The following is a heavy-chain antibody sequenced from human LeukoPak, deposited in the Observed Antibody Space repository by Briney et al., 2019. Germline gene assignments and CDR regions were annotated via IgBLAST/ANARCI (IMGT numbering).Heavy chain of an antibody. CDR3: ARGRRLRLGVRYWFDP. Sequence: SQTLSLTCAISGDSVSSNSAAWNWIRQSPSRGLEWLGRTYYRSKWYNDYAVSVKSRITINPDTSKNQFSLQLNSVTAADTAVYYCARGRRLRLGVRYWFDPWGQGTLVTVSS. CDR1: GDSVSSNSAA. D-gene: IGHD3-16*01. J-gene: IGHJ5*02. CDR2: TYYRSKWYN. V-gene: IGHV6-1*01.